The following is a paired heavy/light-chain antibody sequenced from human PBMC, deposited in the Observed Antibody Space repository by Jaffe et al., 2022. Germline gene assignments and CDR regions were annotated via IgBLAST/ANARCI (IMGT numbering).Heavy chain of an antibody. V-gene: IGHV3-23*01. J-gene: IGHJ6*03. CDR2: ISGSDGST. CDR1: GFTFSSYA. D-gene: IGHD2-2*01. Sequence: EVQLFESGGGLVQPGGSLRLSCVASGFTFSSYAMSWVRQAPGKGLEWVSLISGSDGSTYYTDSVKGRFTISRDNSKNTLHLQMNSLRAEDTAVYYCAKSTYCTSTSCGYFYMDVWGKGTTVTVSS. CDR3: AKSTYCTSTSCGYFYMDV.
Light chain of an antibody. CDR3: QQYNNWPLT. CDR1: QSVSSN. CDR2: GAS. V-gene: IGKV3-15*01. Sequence: EIVMTQSPATLSVSPGERATLSCRASQSVSSNLAWYQQKPGQAPRLLIYGASTRATGIPARFSGSGSGTEFTLTISSLQSEDFAVYYCQQYNNWPLTFGQGTKLEIK. J-gene: IGKJ2*01.